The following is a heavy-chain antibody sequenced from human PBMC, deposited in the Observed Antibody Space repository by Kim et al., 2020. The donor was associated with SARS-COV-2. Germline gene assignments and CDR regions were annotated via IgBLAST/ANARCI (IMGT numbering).Heavy chain of an antibody. CDR2: ISGDSSTT. V-gene: IGHV3-23*01. CDR3: VADWNHFDR. J-gene: IGHJ4*02. Sequence: GESLKISCSASGFTFSDFAMIWVRQAPGKGLEWVSIISGDSSTTYYADSVKGRFTISRDNSKKMVYLQMNNLRAEDTAVYYCVADWNHFDRWGQGTLVTVSS. CDR1: GFTFSDFA. D-gene: IGHD1-1*01.